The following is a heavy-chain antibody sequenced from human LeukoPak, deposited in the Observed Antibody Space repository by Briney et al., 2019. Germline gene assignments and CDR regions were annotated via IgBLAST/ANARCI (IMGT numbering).Heavy chain of an antibody. CDR1: GYTFTSYG. CDR3: AREYVGDAFDI. CDR2: ISAYNGNT. V-gene: IGHV1-18*01. Sequence: APVKVSCKASGYTFTSYGIMWGPKAPGQGLEWRGWISAYNGNTNYAQKLQGRVTMTTDTSTSTAYMELRSLRSDDTAVYYCAREYVGDAFDIWGQGTMVTVSS. D-gene: IGHD3-16*01. J-gene: IGHJ3*02.